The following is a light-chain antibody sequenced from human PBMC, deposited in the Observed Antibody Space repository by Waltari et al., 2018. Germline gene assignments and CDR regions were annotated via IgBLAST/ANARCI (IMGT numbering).Light chain of an antibody. V-gene: IGKV3-15*01. J-gene: IGKJ1*01. CDR2: NAS. CDR1: QNVTNN. CDR3: QVRTNWLWT. Sequence: EVVVTQSPATLSLSPGARVSLSCRASQNVTNNFAWFQQRPGQAPRLLIYNASTRATDIPARFSGSGSGTEFTLTINSLQPEDLAIYYCQVRTNWLWTFGQGTKV.